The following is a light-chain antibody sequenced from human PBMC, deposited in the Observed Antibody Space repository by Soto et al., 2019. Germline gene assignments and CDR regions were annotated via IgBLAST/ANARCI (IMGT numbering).Light chain of an antibody. J-gene: IGKJ4*01. CDR3: QQCGTSPLT. CDR1: QSVTSSY. Sequence: EIVLTQSPGTLSLSPVERATLSCRASQSVTSSYLAWYQQKPGQAPRLLIYGASSRATGIPDRFSGSGSGTDFTLTISRLEPEDFAVYYCQQCGTSPLTFGGGTKVEIK. CDR2: GAS. V-gene: IGKV3-20*01.